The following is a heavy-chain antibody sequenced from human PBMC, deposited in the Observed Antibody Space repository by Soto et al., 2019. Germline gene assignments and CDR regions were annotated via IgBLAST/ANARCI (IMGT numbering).Heavy chain of an antibody. D-gene: IGHD4-17*01. Sequence: GASVKVSCKASGYTFTTYAMHWVRQAPGQRLEWMGWINAGNGNTKYSQKFQGRVTITRDTSASTAYMELSSLRSEDTAVYYCARNLVYGDGYYYGMDVWGQGTTVTV. CDR2: INAGNGNT. CDR1: GYTFTTYA. V-gene: IGHV1-3*01. J-gene: IGHJ6*02. CDR3: ARNLVYGDGYYYGMDV.